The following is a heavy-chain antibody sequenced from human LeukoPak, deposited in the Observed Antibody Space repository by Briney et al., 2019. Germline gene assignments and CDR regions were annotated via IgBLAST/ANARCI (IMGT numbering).Heavy chain of an antibody. CDR3: ARHSWKAWGSGWYNAYYFDY. D-gene: IGHD6-19*01. CDR2: IYYSGST. J-gene: IGHJ4*02. CDR1: GGSLSSSSYY. Sequence: PSETLSLTCTVSGGSLSSSSYYWGWIRQPPGKGLEWIGSIYYSGSTYYNPSLKSRVTISVDTSKNQFSLKLSSVTAADTAVYYCARHSWKAWGSGWYNAYYFDYWGQGTLVTVSS. V-gene: IGHV4-39*01.